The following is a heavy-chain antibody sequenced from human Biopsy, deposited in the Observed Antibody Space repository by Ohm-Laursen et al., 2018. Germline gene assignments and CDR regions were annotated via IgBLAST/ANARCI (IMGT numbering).Heavy chain of an antibody. V-gene: IGHV1-18*01. CDR1: GYTFTNYG. D-gene: IGHD3/OR15-3a*01. Sequence: SVKVSCNASGYTFTNYGISWVRQAPGQGLEWMGWISPYNGDTDYAQKLQGRVTMTTDTSTSTAYMDLRSLRSDDTAVYYCARDLVDWTVPSWGQGTLVIVSS. CDR2: ISPYNGDT. CDR3: ARDLVDWTVPS. J-gene: IGHJ4*02.